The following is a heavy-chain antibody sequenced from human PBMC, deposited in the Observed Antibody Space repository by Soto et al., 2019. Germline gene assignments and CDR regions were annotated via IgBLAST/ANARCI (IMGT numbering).Heavy chain of an antibody. CDR1: GGSVSSGSYY. CDR3: ARAERYFDWLLYHY. Sequence: SETLSLTCTVSGGSVSSGSYYWSWIRQPPGKGLEWIGYIYYSGSTNYNPSLKSRVTISVDTSKNQFSLKLSSVTAADTAVYYCARAERYFDWLLYHYWGQGTLVTVSS. J-gene: IGHJ4*02. CDR2: IYYSGST. D-gene: IGHD3-9*01. V-gene: IGHV4-61*01.